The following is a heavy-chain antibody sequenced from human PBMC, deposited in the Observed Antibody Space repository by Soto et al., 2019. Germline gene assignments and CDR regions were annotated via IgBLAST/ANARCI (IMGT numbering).Heavy chain of an antibody. J-gene: IGHJ5*02. D-gene: IGHD2-2*01. CDR3: ARVPDR. Sequence: PSETLSLTCTVSGGSLSSGAYSWGWIRQSPGKGLEWIGNIYHSGSTYYNPSLKSRVTISVDRSKNQFSLKLSSVTAADTAVYYCARVPDRWGQGTLVTVSS. CDR1: GGSLSSGAYS. CDR2: IYHSGST. V-gene: IGHV4-30-2*06.